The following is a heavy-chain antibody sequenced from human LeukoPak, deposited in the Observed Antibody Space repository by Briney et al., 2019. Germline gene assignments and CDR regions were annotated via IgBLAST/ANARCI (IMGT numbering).Heavy chain of an antibody. CDR3: ARGRGWVDY. V-gene: IGHV5-10-1*01. CDR1: GYTFTNNW. CDR2: IDPVDSHT. D-gene: IGHD6-19*01. J-gene: IGHJ4*02. Sequence: GESLKISCKGSGYTFTNNWITWVRQMPGRGLEWMGRIDPVDSHTDYNPSFQGHVTISVDKAINTVYLQWGSLEASDSAMYYCARGRGWVDYWGLGALVTVSS.